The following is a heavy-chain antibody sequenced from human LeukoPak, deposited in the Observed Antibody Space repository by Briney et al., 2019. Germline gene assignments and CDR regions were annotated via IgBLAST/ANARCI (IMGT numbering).Heavy chain of an antibody. J-gene: IGHJ4*02. CDR3: TTVIWGSYRLIDC. CDR2: IKSKTDGGTT. Sequence: PGGSLRLSCAASGFTFSNAWMSWVRQAPGKGLEWVGRIKSKTDGGTTDYAAPVKGRFTISRDDSKNTLYLQMNSLKTEDTAVYYCTTVIWGSYRLIDCWGQGTLVTVSS. V-gene: IGHV3-15*01. CDR1: GFTFSNAW. D-gene: IGHD3-16*02.